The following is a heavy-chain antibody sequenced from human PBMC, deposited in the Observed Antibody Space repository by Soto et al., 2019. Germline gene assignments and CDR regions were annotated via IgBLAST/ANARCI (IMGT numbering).Heavy chain of an antibody. Sequence: PGGSLRLSCGASGFTFISYAMHWVRQAPGKGLEWVAVISYDGSNKYYADSVKGRFTISRDNSKNTLYLQMNSLRAEDTAVYYCARDLESIAARKFHYYGMDVWGQGTTVTVSS. CDR1: GFTFISYA. CDR2: ISYDGSNK. J-gene: IGHJ6*02. D-gene: IGHD6-6*01. V-gene: IGHV3-30-3*01. CDR3: ARDLESIAARKFHYYGMDV.